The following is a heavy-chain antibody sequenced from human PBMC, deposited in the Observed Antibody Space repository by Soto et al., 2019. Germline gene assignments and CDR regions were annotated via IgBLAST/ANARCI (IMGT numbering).Heavy chain of an antibody. V-gene: IGHV5-51*01. CDR1: GYSFTSYW. J-gene: IGHJ5*02. CDR3: ARLGGTYSSSSWGWFDP. D-gene: IGHD6-6*01. CDR2: IYPGDSDT. Sequence: GESLKISCKGSGYSFTSYWIGWVRQMPGKGLEWMGIIYPGDSDTRYTPPFQGQVTISADKSISTAYLQWSNLKASDNAMYYCARLGGTYSSSSWGWFDPWGQGTLVTVSS.